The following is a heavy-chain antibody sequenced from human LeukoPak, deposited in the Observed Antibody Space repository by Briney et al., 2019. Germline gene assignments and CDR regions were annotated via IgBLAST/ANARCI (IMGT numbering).Heavy chain of an antibody. Sequence: GGSLKLSCAASGFTFTSYSMNWVRQAPGKGLEWVSYISSSSGTIYYANSVKGRFTISRDNAKNSLYLRMNSLRDEDTAVYYCARDSPLPNYYDSSGPNDAFDIWGQGTMVTVSS. J-gene: IGHJ3*02. V-gene: IGHV3-48*02. CDR1: GFTFTSYS. CDR3: ARDSPLPNYYDSSGPNDAFDI. CDR2: ISSSSGTI. D-gene: IGHD3-22*01.